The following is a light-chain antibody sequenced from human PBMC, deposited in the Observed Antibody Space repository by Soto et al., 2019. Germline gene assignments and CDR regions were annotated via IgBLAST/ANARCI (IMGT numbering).Light chain of an antibody. CDR3: QQPGV. CDR1: QGFSSY. CDR2: AAS. V-gene: IGKV1-9*01. Sequence: DIQLTQSPSFLSASVGDRVTITCRASQGFSSYLAWYQQKPGKAPKLLIYAASTLQSGVPSRFSGSGSGTEFTLTISSLQPEDFATYYCQQPGVFGPGTKVDIK. J-gene: IGKJ3*01.